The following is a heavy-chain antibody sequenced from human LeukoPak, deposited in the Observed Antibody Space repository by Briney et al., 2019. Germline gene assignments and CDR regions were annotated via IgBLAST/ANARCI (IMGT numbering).Heavy chain of an antibody. CDR3: ARERESLRSSTSSYDY. D-gene: IGHD2-2*01. V-gene: IGHV3-33*01. CDR2: IWYDGSNK. CDR1: GFTFSSYG. Sequence: GGSLRLSCAASGFTFSSYGMHWVRQAPGKGLEWVAVIWYDGSNKYYADSVKGRFTISRDSSKNTLYLQMNSLRDEDTAVYYYARERESLRSSTSSYDYWGQGTLVTVSS. J-gene: IGHJ4*02.